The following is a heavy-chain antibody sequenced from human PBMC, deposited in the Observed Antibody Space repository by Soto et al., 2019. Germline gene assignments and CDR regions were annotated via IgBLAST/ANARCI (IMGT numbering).Heavy chain of an antibody. D-gene: IGHD3-10*01. CDR2: IWYDGSNK. CDR1: GFTLSTYD. CDR3: ASDALVRRVNPPDY. J-gene: IGHJ4*02. V-gene: IGHV3-33*01. Sequence: QVQLVESGGGVVQPGRSLKLACAASGFTLSTYDIHWVRQAPGKGLEWVAVIWYDGSNKYYADSVKGRFTISRDNSKNTVYLQMNSLLAEDTAVYYCASDALVRRVNPPDYWGQRSLVTVFS.